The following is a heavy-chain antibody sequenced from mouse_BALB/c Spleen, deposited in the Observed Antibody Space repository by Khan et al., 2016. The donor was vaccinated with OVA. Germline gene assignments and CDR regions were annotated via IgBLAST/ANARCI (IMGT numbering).Heavy chain of an antibody. Sequence: QVQLQQSGPELVKPGASVRISCKASGYTFTSYYIHWVKQRPGQGLEWIGWLYPGNVNTKYNEKFKGKATLTADKSSSTAYMQLSSLTSEDSAVYFCARDDYFVGDAMDYWGQGISVTVSS. CDR3: ARDDYFVGDAMDY. CDR2: LYPGNVNT. CDR1: GYTFTSYY. D-gene: IGHD2-4*01. V-gene: IGHV1S56*01. J-gene: IGHJ4*01.